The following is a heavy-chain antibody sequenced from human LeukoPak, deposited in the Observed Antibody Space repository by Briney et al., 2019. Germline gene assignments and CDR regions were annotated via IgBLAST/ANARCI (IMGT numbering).Heavy chain of an antibody. Sequence: GRSLRLSCVASGFTFSNYYISWIRQAPGTGLEWVSTISTGGSSVYYADSVKGRFTISRDKAKNSLYLQINSLRAEDTAVYYCARHLLASGHVAFDLWGQGTMVTVSS. CDR2: ISTGGSSV. CDR1: GFTFSNYY. V-gene: IGHV3-11*01. D-gene: IGHD3-3*01. J-gene: IGHJ3*01. CDR3: ARHLLASGHVAFDL.